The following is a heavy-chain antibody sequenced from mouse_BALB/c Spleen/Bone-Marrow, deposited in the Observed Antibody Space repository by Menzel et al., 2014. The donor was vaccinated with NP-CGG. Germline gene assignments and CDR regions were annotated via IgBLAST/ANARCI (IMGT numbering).Heavy chain of an antibody. CDR1: GFNIKNTY. V-gene: IGHV14-3*02. CDR2: IDPANVNT. Sequence: ESGAELVKPGASVKLSCTASGFNIKNTYIHWVKQRPEQGLEWIGRIDPANVNTKYDPKFQGMATITADTSSNTAYLQLSSLTSEDTAVYYCATYYYGSSLFAYWGQGTLVTVSA. D-gene: IGHD1-1*01. J-gene: IGHJ3*01. CDR3: ATYYYGSSLFAY.